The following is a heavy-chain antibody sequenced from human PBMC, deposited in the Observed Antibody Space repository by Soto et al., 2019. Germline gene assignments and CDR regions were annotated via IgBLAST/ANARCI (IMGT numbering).Heavy chain of an antibody. CDR1: GGSISSGDYH. V-gene: IGHV4-31*03. CDR3: GSLIRNFDPLYFFDY. D-gene: IGHD3-9*01. J-gene: IGHJ4*02. Sequence: QVQLQESGPGLVKPSQTLSLTCTVSGGSISSGDYHWSWIRQHPGKGLEWIGFISYSGTAYYNPALKSRGPISVDTSKNQFSLKVTSVTAADTAVYFCGSLIRNFDPLYFFDYWGQGILVTVSS. CDR2: ISYSGTA.